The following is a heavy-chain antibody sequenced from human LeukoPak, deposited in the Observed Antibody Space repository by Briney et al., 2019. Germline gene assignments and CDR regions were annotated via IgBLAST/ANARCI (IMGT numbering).Heavy chain of an antibody. Sequence: GGSLRLSCAASGFTFSSYAMSWVRQAPGKGLEWVSAISGSGGSTYYADSVKGRFTISRDNSKNTLYQQMNSLRAEDTAVYYCAKDRRYSSSLGGFDYWGQGTLVTVSS. D-gene: IGHD6-13*01. J-gene: IGHJ4*02. CDR1: GFTFSSYA. CDR2: ISGSGGST. V-gene: IGHV3-23*01. CDR3: AKDRRYSSSLGGFDY.